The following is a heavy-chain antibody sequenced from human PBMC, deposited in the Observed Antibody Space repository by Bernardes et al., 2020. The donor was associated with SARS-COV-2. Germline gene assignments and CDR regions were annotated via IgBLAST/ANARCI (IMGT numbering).Heavy chain of an antibody. V-gene: IGHV3-21*01. CDR3: ARDFGAYGDYDIGGFDN. CDR2: ISSSSSYM. D-gene: IGHD4-17*01. CDR1: GFTFSSYS. J-gene: IGHJ4*02. Sequence: GGSLRLSCAASGFTFSSYSMNWVRQAPGKGLEWVSSISSSSSYMHYADSVKGRFTISRDNAKNSLHLQMNSLRAEDTAVYYCARDFGAYGDYDIGGFDNWGQGTLVTVSS.